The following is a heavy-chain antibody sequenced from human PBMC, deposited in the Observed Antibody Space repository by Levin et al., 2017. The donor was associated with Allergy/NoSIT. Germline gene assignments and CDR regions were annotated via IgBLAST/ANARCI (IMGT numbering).Heavy chain of an antibody. CDR2: ISYDGSNK. Sequence: GGSLRLSCAASGFTFSSYAMHWVRQAPGKGLEWVAVISYDGSNKYYADSVKGRFTISRDNSKNTLYLQMNSLRAEDTAVYYCARGRPPGIAAAGTGLNVSHYYYGMDVWGQGTTVTVSS. CDR3: ARGRPPGIAAAGTGLNVSHYYYGMDV. V-gene: IGHV3-30-3*01. J-gene: IGHJ6*02. D-gene: IGHD6-13*01. CDR1: GFTFSSYA.